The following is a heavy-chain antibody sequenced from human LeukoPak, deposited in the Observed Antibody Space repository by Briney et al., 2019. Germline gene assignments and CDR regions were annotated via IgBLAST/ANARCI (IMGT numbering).Heavy chain of an antibody. CDR1: GFTFSSYG. CDR3: AGDSTSDAFDI. D-gene: IGHD2-2*01. CDR2: IWYDGSNK. J-gene: IGHJ3*02. Sequence: PGRSLRLSSAASGFTFSSYGMHWVRQAPGKGLEWVAVIWYDGSNKYYADSVKGRFTISRDNSKNTLYLQMNSLRAEDTAVYYCAGDSTSDAFDIWGQGTMVSVSS. V-gene: IGHV3-33*01.